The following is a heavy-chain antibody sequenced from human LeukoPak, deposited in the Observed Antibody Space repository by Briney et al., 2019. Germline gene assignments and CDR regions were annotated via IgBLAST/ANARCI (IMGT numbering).Heavy chain of an antibody. CDR2: IIPIFGTA. J-gene: IGHJ4*02. D-gene: IGHD4-17*01. CDR1: GGTFSSYA. Sequence: ASVKVSCKPSGGTFSSYAIIWVRQAPGQGLEWMGGIIPIFGTANYAQKFQGRATITADESTSTAYMELSSLRSEDTAVYYCARDTNPYGDYGEGSYYFDYWGQGTLVTVSS. V-gene: IGHV1-69*13. CDR3: ARDTNPYGDYGEGSYYFDY.